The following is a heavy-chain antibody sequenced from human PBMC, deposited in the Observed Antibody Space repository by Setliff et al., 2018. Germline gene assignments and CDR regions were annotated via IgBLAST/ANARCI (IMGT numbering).Heavy chain of an antibody. CDR3: ARTGTYRYFDY. CDR1: GGSINSGVYY. V-gene: IGHV4-39*01. J-gene: IGHJ4*02. D-gene: IGHD1-1*01. Sequence: SETLSLTCTVSGGSINSGVYYWGWIRQPPGKGLEWIGRIYHGGYTYYNASLKSRLTISVDTSKNQFSLKLRSVTAADTAVYYCARTGTYRYFDYWGQGALVTVSS. CDR2: IYHGGYT.